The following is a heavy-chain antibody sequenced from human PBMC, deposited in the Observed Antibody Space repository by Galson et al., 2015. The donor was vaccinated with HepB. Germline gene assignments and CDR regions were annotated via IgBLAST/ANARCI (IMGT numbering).Heavy chain of an antibody. V-gene: IGHV3-21*01. D-gene: IGHD3-9*01. CDR1: GFTFSSYS. Sequence: SLRLSCAASGFTFSSYSMNWVRQAPGKGLEWVSSISSSNSYIYYADSVKGRFTISRDNAKNSLYLQMNSLRAEDTAVYYCARDNLYYDTLTGYYIERSTNFDYWGQGTLVTVSS. CDR2: ISSSNSYI. CDR3: ARDNLYYDTLTGYYIERSTNFDY. J-gene: IGHJ4*02.